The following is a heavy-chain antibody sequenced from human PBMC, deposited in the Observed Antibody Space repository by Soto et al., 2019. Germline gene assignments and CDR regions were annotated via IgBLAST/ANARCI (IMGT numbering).Heavy chain of an antibody. Sequence: ASVKVSCKASGYTFTSYGISWVRQAPGQGLEWMGWISAYNGNTNYAQKLQGRVTMTTDTSTSTAYMELRSLRSDDTAVYYCARELGYDFWSGYYGYYYSMDVWGQGTTVTVSS. CDR3: ARELGYDFWSGYYGYYYSMDV. CDR2: ISAYNGNT. V-gene: IGHV1-18*01. J-gene: IGHJ6*02. CDR1: GYTFTSYG. D-gene: IGHD3-3*01.